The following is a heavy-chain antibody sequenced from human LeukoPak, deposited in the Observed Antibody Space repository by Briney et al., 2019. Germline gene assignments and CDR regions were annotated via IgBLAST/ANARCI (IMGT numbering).Heavy chain of an antibody. CDR3: AKETGLGYDFWSDLNWFDP. Sequence: PGVSLRLSCAASGFTFSSYAMIWLPQSPGRGLEWVSAISGSGGSTYYAVSVKGRFTISRDNSKNTLYLQMNSLRAEDTAVYYCAKETGLGYDFWSDLNWFDPWGQGTLVTVSS. CDR1: GFTFSSYA. J-gene: IGHJ5*02. CDR2: ISGSGGST. V-gene: IGHV3-23*01. D-gene: IGHD3-3*01.